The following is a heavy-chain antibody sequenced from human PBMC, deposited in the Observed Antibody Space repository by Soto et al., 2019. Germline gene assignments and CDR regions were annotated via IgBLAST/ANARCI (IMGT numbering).Heavy chain of an antibody. Sequence: EVQLLESGGGLVQPGGSLRLSCAASGFTFNNYAMTWVRQAPGKGLEWVSAVSGGGDNTSYGDSVKGRFTVSRDGSKNTVYLEMSSLRAEDTALYYCAKGRGGSGSLTPRVDFWGQGTLVTVSS. D-gene: IGHD3-10*01. CDR1: GFTFNNYA. J-gene: IGHJ4*02. CDR3: AKGRGGSGSLTPRVDF. V-gene: IGHV3-23*01. CDR2: VSGGGDNT.